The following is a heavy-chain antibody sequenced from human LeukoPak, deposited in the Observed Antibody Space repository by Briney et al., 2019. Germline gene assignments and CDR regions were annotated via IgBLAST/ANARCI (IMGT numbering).Heavy chain of an antibody. CDR2: MSGSGNST. V-gene: IGHV3-23*01. Sequence: PGRSLRLSCAVSGVAFSGYAMTCVRQAAGKGLGWVSAMSGSGNSTYYADSVKGRFTISRDNSKNTLYLQINSLRAEDTAVYYCAKVQTPYCSSTSCYNFDYWGQGTLVPVSS. CDR3: AKVQTPYCSSTSCYNFDY. J-gene: IGHJ4*02. D-gene: IGHD2-2*02. CDR1: GVAFSGYA.